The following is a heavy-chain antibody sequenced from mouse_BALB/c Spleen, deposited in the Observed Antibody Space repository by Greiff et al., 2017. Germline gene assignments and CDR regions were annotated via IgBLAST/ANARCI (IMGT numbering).Heavy chain of an antibody. CDR2: ISSGSSTI. D-gene: IGHD1-1*01. Sequence: EVNVVESGGGLVQPGGSRKLSCAASGFTFSSFGMHWVRQAPEKGLEWVAYISSGSSTIYYADTVKGRFTISRDNPKNTLFLQMTSLRSEDTAMYYCARSSSYFDYWGQGTTLTVSS. CDR3: ARSSSYFDY. V-gene: IGHV5-17*02. CDR1: GFTFSSFG. J-gene: IGHJ2*01.